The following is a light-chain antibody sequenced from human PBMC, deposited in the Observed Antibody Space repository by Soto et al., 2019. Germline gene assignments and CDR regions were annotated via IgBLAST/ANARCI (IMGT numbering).Light chain of an antibody. CDR2: EVR. CDR1: SRDVGAYNL. V-gene: IGLV2-14*01. J-gene: IGLJ2*01. Sequence: QSALTQPGSVSGSPGQSITISCSGTSRDVGAYNLVSWYQQRPGKAPKLLIYEVRNRPSGLSYRFSGSKSGNTASLTISSLLPEDEADYFCSSFSSRITLVFGGGTKLTVL. CDR3: SSFSSRITLV.